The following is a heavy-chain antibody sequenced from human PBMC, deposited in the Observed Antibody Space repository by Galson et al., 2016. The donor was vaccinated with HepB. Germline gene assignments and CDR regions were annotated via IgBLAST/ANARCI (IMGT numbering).Heavy chain of an antibody. V-gene: IGHV1-58*01. CDR3: AVDSGYYAPYCYFAMDV. Sequence: SVKVSCKASGFTFISSAVQWVRQARGQRLEWIGGIVVGSGNTNYAQKFQERVTITRDMSTSTAYMELSSLRSEDTAMYYCAVDSGYYAPYCYFAMDVWGQGTTVTVSS. J-gene: IGHJ6*02. D-gene: IGHD3-22*01. CDR1: GFTFISSA. CDR2: IVVGSGNT.